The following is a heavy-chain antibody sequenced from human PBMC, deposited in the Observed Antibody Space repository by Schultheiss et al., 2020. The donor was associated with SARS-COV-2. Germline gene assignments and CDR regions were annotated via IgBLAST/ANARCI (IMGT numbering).Heavy chain of an antibody. J-gene: IGHJ4*02. Sequence: SETLSLTCAVSGYSISSGYYWGWIRQPPGKGLEWIGSIYHSGSTYYNPSLKSRVTISVDTSKNQFSLKLSSVTAADTAVYYCARVGLGELSLWGQGTLVTVSS. CDR3: ARVGLGELSL. CDR2: IYHSGST. CDR1: GYSISSGYY. V-gene: IGHV4-38-2*01. D-gene: IGHD3-16*02.